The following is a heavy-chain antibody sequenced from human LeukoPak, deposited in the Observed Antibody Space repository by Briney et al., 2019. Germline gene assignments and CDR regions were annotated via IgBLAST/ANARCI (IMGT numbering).Heavy chain of an antibody. Sequence: SETLSLTCAVYGGSFSGHYWSWIRQPPGKGLEWIGKINHSGSTNYNPSLESRVTISVDTSKNHFSLQLSSVTAADTAVYYCASGQYYDLWSGYYVDWGQGTLVTVSA. CDR3: ASGQYYDLWSGYYVD. J-gene: IGHJ4*02. CDR1: GGSFSGHY. CDR2: INHSGST. D-gene: IGHD3-3*01. V-gene: IGHV4-34*01.